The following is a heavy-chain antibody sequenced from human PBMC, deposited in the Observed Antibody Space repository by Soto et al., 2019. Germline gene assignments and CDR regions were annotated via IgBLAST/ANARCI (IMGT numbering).Heavy chain of an antibody. CDR2: SRDKAQGYST. J-gene: IGHJ4*02. CDR3: GKDSGFGIEVGYSPGNY. V-gene: IGHV3-72*01. D-gene: IGHD2-15*01. Sequence: PGGSLRLSCAGSGFTLSDHYIDWVRQAPGKGLEWVGRSRDKAQGYSTAYAASVKGRFTTSRDESKNTLYLQMNSLRAEDTAVYYCGKDSGFGIEVGYSPGNYWGQGALVTVSS. CDR1: GFTLSDHY.